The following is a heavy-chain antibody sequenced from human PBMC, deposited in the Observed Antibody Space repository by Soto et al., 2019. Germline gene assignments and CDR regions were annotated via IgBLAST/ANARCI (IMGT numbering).Heavy chain of an antibody. Sequence: GGSLRLSCAASGFTFSIYAMSWVRQAPGKGLEWVSAISGSGGSTYYADSVKGRFTISRDNSKNTLYLQMNSLRAEDTAVYYCAKEGRGLHGPKNAFDIWGQGTMVTVSS. CDR1: GFTFSIYA. V-gene: IGHV3-23*01. D-gene: IGHD3-10*01. CDR3: AKEGRGLHGPKNAFDI. CDR2: ISGSGGST. J-gene: IGHJ3*02.